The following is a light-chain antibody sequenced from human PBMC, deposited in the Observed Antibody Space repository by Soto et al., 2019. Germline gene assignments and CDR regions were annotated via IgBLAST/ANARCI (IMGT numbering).Light chain of an antibody. J-gene: IGKJ1*01. V-gene: IGKV1-5*03. CDR1: QSISSW. CDR2: QAS. CDR3: QQYNSYPRT. Sequence: DIQMTQSPSTLSASVGDRVTITCRASQSISSWLAWYQQKPGKAPNLLIYQASSLEIGVPSRFSGSGSGTEFTLPISSLQPDDFATYYCQQYNSYPRTFGQGTKVEIK.